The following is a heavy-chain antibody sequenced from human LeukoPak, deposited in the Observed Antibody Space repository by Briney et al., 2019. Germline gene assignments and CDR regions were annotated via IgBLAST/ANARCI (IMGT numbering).Heavy chain of an antibody. CDR1: GGTFSSYA. V-gene: IGHV1-69*05. CDR3: ARDLSTMVRGVIGLGY. J-gene: IGHJ4*02. CDR2: IIPIFGTA. Sequence: VASVKVSCKASGGTFSSYAISWVRQAPGQGLEWMGRIIPIFGTANYAQKFQGRVTITTDESTSTAYMELSRLRSDDTAVYYCARDLSTMVRGVIGLGYWGQGTLVTVSS. D-gene: IGHD3-10*01.